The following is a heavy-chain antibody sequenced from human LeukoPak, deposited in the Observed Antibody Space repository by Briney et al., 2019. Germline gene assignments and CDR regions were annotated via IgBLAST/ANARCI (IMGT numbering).Heavy chain of an antibody. CDR3: ATDVSGGYSYGGDY. Sequence: ASVTVSCKVSGYTLTELSMHWVRQAPGKGLEWMGGFDPEDGETIYAQKFQGRVTMTEDTSTDTAYMELSSLRSEDTAVYYCATDVSGGYSYGGDYWGQGTLVTVSS. V-gene: IGHV1-24*01. D-gene: IGHD5-18*01. CDR1: GYTLTELS. J-gene: IGHJ4*02. CDR2: FDPEDGET.